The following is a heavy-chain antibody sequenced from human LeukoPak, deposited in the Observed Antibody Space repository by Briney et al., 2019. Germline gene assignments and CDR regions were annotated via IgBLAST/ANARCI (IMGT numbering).Heavy chain of an antibody. CDR1: GYTFTGYY. D-gene: IGHD6-19*01. J-gene: IGHJ4*02. CDR3: ARSSGWAPGGYYFDY. V-gene: IGHV1-2*02. Sequence: ASVKVSCKASGYTFTGYYMHWVRQAPRQGLEWMGWINPNSGGTNYAQKFQGRVTMTRDTSISTAYMELSRLRSDDTAVYYCARSSGWAPGGYYFDYWGQGTLVTVSS. CDR2: INPNSGGT.